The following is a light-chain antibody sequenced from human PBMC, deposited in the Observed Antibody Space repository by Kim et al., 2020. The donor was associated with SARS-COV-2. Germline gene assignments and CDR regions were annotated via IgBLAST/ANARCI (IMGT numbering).Light chain of an antibody. CDR3: SSYTSSSNYV. J-gene: IGLJ1*01. CDR1: SSDVGGYNY. CDR2: DVS. Sequence: GQSITISCTGTSSDVGGYNYVSWYQQHPGKAPKLMIYDVSNRPSGVSKRFSGSKSGNTASLTISGLQAEDEADYYCSSYTSSSNYVFGTGTKVTVL. V-gene: IGLV2-14*03.